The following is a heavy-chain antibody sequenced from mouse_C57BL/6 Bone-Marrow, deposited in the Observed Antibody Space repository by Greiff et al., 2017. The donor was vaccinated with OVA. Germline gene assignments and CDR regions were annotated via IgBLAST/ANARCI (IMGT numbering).Heavy chain of an antibody. Sequence: EVMLVESEGGLVQPGSSMKLSCTASGFTFSDYYMAWVRQVPEKGLEWVANINYDGSSTYYLDSLKSPFIISRDNAKNILYLQMSSLKSEDTATYYCARDYVGAMDYWGQGTSVTVSS. CDR3: ARDYVGAMDY. CDR1: GFTFSDYY. J-gene: IGHJ4*01. CDR2: INYDGSST. V-gene: IGHV5-16*01.